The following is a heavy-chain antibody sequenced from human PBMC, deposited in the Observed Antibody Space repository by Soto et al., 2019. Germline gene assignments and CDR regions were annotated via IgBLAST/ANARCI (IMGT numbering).Heavy chain of an antibody. CDR2: ISGDSSYI. J-gene: IGHJ1*01. Sequence: GGSLRLSCAASGFTFSAYTMNWVRQAPGKGLEWLSSISGDSSYIDYADSLRGRFTVSRDNARNSLYLQIDSLGVEDTAVYYCATPYYFNHWGPGTLVTVSS. CDR1: GFTFSAYT. V-gene: IGHV3-21*06. D-gene: IGHD3-16*01. CDR3: ATPYYFNH.